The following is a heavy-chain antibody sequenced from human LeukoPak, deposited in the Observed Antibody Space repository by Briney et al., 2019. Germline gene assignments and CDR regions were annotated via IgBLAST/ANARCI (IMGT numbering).Heavy chain of an antibody. V-gene: IGHV3-30-3*01. CDR3: ARGPYSGSYYFVY. CDR2: ISYDGSNK. CDR1: GFTFSSYA. Sequence: GGSLRLSCAASGFTFSSYAMHWVRQAPGKGLEWVAVISYDGSNKYYADSVKSRFTISRDNSKNTLYLQMNSLRAEDTAVYYCARGPYSGSYYFVYWGQGTLVTVSS. D-gene: IGHD1-26*01. J-gene: IGHJ4*02.